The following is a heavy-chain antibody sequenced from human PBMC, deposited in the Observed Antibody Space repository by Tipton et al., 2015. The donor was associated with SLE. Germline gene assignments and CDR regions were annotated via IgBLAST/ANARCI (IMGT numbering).Heavy chain of an antibody. CDR2: INHSGST. V-gene: IGHV4-39*07. J-gene: IGHJ3*02. D-gene: IGHD5/OR15-5a*01. CDR3: AGVSRDAFEI. Sequence: TLSLTCTVSGGSISGSSWYWSWIRQPPGKGLEWIGEINHSGSTNYNPSLKSRVTISVDTSKNQFSLKLSSVTAADTAVYYCAGVSRDAFEIWGQGTMVTVSS. CDR1: GGSISGSSWY.